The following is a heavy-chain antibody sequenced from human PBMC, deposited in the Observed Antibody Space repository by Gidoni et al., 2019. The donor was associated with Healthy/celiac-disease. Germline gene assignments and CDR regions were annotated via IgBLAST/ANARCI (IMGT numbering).Heavy chain of an antibody. Sequence: QVQLKESGPGLVKPSGTLSLNCAVSVGPISSSKWWSWVRQPPGKGLEWIGELYHSGSTNYNPSRKSRVTISVDKSKNQFSLTLSSVTAADTSVYYCARDPRRTYCSSTSCYAYYYGMDVWGQGTTVTVSS. V-gene: IGHV4-4*02. CDR1: VGPISSSKW. CDR3: ARDPRRTYCSSTSCYAYYYGMDV. J-gene: IGHJ6*02. D-gene: IGHD2-2*01. CDR2: LYHSGST.